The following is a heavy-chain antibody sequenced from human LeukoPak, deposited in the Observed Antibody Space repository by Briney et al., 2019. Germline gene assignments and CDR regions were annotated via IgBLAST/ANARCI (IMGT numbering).Heavy chain of an antibody. CDR1: GYTFTNYY. D-gene: IGHD2-2*01. J-gene: IGHJ4*02. CDR3: ARAGYCSSTSCPLLRFDY. CDR2: ISAYNGNT. V-gene: IGHV1-2*02. Sequence: ASVKVSCKASGYTFTNYYMHWVRQAPGQGLEWMGWISAYNGNTNYAQKFQGRVTMTRDTSISTAYMELSRLRSDDTAVYYCARAGYCSSTSCPLLRFDYWGQGTLVTVSS.